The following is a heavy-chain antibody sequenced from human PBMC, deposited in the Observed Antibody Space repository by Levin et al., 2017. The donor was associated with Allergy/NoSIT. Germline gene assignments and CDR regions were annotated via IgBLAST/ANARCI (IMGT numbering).Heavy chain of an antibody. V-gene: IGHV1-18*01. J-gene: IGHJ4*02. CDR2: ISAYNGNT. CDR1: GYTFTSYG. D-gene: IGHD3-22*01. CDR3: ARAALGYYDSSGYLDY. Sequence: ASVKVSCKASGYTFTSYGISWVRQAPGQGLEWMGWISAYNGNTNYAQKLQGRVTMTTDTSTSTAYMELRSLRSDDTAVYYCARAALGYYDSSGYLDYWGQGTLVTVSS.